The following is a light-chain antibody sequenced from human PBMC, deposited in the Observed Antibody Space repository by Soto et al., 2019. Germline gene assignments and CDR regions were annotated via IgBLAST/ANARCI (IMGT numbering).Light chain of an antibody. V-gene: IGLV2-8*01. CDR3: SSYAGSNKI. CDR2: EVS. Sequence: ALNPPPSASGSPGQSVTISCTGTSSDVGGYNYVSWYQQHPGKAPKLMIYEVSKRPSGVPDRFSGSKSGNTASLTVSGLQAEDEADYYCSSYAGSNKIFGTGTKVTVL. J-gene: IGLJ1*01. CDR1: SSDVGGYNY.